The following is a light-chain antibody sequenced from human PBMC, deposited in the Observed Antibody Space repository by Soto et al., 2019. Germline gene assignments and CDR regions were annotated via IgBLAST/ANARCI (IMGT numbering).Light chain of an antibody. CDR3: QQTYSTPIT. J-gene: IGKJ5*01. Sequence: DIVMTQSPDSLAVSLGERATINCKSSQSVLFSSNNKNYLAWYQQKPGQPPKLLIYWASTRESGVPNRFSGSGSWTDFTLTISSLQAEEVAIYYCQQTYSTPITFGQGTRLEIK. V-gene: IGKV4-1*01. CDR2: WAS. CDR1: QSVLFSSNNKNY.